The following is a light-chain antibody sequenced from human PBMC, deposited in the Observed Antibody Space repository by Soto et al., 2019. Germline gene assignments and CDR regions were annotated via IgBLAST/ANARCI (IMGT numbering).Light chain of an antibody. CDR2: LGS. V-gene: IGKV2-28*01. Sequence: DIVMTQSPLSLTVTPGEPASISCRSSQSLLHSDGRNYLDWYLQKPGQSPQLLISLGSTRSSGGPDRFSGSGSGTDFTLRISGVEAEDAGVYYCMQALQTPPWTFGQGTKVEIK. CDR1: QSLLHSDGRNY. CDR3: MQALQTPPWT. J-gene: IGKJ1*01.